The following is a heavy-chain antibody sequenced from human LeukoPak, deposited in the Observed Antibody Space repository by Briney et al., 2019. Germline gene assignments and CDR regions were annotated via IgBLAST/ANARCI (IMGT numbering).Heavy chain of an antibody. CDR3: TRGPIQQWLYNGMDV. J-gene: IGHJ6*02. CDR2: IRSRAYGGTT. CDR1: EFTFGDHA. D-gene: IGHD5-18*01. V-gene: IGHV3-49*04. Sequence: GGSLRLSCTASEFTFGDHAMSWVRQAPGKGLEWVGFIRSRAYGGTTENGPAVKGRFLISRDDSKSIAYLHMNSLKTEDTAVYYCTRGPIQQWLYNGMDVWGQGTTVSVSS.